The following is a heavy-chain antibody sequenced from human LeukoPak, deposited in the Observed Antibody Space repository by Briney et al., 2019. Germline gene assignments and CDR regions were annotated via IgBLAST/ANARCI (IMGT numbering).Heavy chain of an antibody. CDR3: ARAEVEPAAPALYYYMDV. J-gene: IGHJ6*03. CDR2: IIPIFGTA. V-gene: IGHV1-69*05. CDR1: GGTFSSYA. D-gene: IGHD2-2*01. Sequence: GASVKVSCKASGGTFSSYAISWVRQAPGQGLEWMGGIIPIFGTANYAQKFQGRVTITTDESTSTAYMELSSLRSEDTAVYYCARAEVEPAAPALYYYMDVWGKGTTVTVSS.